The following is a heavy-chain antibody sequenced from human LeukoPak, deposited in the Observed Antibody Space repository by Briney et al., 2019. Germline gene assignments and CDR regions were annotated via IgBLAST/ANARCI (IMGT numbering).Heavy chain of an antibody. V-gene: IGHV3-74*01. CDR1: GFTFSSYW. Sequence: PGGSLRLSCAASGFTFSSYWMHWVRQAPGKGLVWVSRINSDGSSTSYADSVKGRFTISRDNAKNTLYLQMNSLRAEDTAVYYCAREMATIGNYYGMDVWGQGTTVTVSS. J-gene: IGHJ6*02. CDR3: AREMATIGNYYGMDV. D-gene: IGHD5-24*01. CDR2: INSDGSST.